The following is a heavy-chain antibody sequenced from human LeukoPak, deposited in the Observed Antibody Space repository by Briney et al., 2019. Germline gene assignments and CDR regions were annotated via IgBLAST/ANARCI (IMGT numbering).Heavy chain of an antibody. Sequence: GGSLRLSCAASGFTVSSNYMSWVRQAPGKGLEWVAVISYDGSNKYYADSVKGRFTISRDNSKNTLYLQMNSLRAEDTAVYYCARDQQQLANSGVVDYWGQGTLVTVSS. CDR1: GFTVSSNY. CDR2: ISYDGSNK. D-gene: IGHD6-13*01. V-gene: IGHV3-30*03. CDR3: ARDQQQLANSGVVDY. J-gene: IGHJ4*02.